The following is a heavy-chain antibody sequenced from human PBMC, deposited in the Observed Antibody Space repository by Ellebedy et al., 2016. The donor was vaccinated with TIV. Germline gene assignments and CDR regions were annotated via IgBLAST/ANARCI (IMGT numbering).Heavy chain of an antibody. V-gene: IGHV1-69*13. CDR2: IIPIFGTA. J-gene: IGHJ1*01. D-gene: IGHD2-21*02. Sequence: SVKVSXXASGYTFTSYGISWVRQALGQGLEWMGGIIPIFGTANYAQKFQGRVTITADESTSTAYMELSSLRSEDTAVYYCAREYCGGDCPLQHWGQGTLVTVSS. CDR3: AREYCGGDCPLQH. CDR1: GYTFTSYG.